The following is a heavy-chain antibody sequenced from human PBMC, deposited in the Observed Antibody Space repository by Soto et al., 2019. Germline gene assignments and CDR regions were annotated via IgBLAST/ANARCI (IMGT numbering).Heavy chain of an antibody. V-gene: IGHV3-73*01. D-gene: IGHD5-12*01. CDR3: WIVATLFSSDY. J-gene: IGHJ4*02. CDR2: IRSKANSYAT. CDR1: GFTFSGSA. Sequence: EVQLVESGGGLVQPGGSLKLSCAASGFTFSGSAMHWVRQASGKGLEWVGRIRSKANSYATAYAASVKGRFTISRDDPKNTAYLQMNSLKTEDTAVYYCWIVATLFSSDYWGQGTLVTVSS.